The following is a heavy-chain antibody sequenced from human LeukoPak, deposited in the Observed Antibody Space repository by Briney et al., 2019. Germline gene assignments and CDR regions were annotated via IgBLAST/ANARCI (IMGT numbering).Heavy chain of an antibody. D-gene: IGHD6-19*01. CDR1: GFTFCSYG. V-gene: IGHV3-33*06. CDR2: IWYDGSNK. CDR3: AKALARQWLVYYFDY. J-gene: IGHJ4*02. Sequence: GGSLRLSCAASGFTFCSYGMHWVRQAPGKGLEWVAVIWYDGSNKYYADSVKGRFTISRDNSKNTLYLQMNSLRAEDTAVYYCAKALARQWLVYYFDYWGQGALVTVSS.